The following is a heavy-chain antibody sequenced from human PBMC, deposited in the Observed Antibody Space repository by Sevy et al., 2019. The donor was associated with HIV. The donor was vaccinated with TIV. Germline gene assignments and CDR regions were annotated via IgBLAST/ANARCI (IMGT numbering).Heavy chain of an antibody. CDR1: GFIVSSNY. J-gene: IGHJ6*02. Sequence: GGSLRLSCAASGFIVSSNYMSWVRQAPGKVLEWVSVIYSGGSTYYADSVKGRFTISRDNSKNTLYLQMNSLRAEDMAVYYCARDRNTAMVIGMDVWGQGTTVTVSS. D-gene: IGHD5-18*01. V-gene: IGHV3-53*01. CDR2: IYSGGST. CDR3: ARDRNTAMVIGMDV.